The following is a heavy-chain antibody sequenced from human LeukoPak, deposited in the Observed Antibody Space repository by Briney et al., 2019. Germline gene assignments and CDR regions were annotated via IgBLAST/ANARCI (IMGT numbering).Heavy chain of an antibody. J-gene: IGHJ4*02. V-gene: IGHV4-4*07. CDR3: ARSPHYYGSGSYEYFDY. D-gene: IGHD3-10*01. CDR2: IYTSGST. Sequence: SETLSLTCTVSGGSISSYYWSWIRQPAGKGLEWIGRIYTSGSTNYNPSLKSRVTMSVDTSKNQFSLKLSSVTAADTAVYYCARSPHYYGSGSYEYFDYWGQGTLVTVSS. CDR1: GGSISSYY.